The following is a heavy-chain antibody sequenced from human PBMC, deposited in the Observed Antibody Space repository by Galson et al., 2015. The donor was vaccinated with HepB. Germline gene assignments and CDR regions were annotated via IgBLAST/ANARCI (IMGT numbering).Heavy chain of an antibody. Sequence: SVKVSCKASGYTFTGYYMHWVRRAPGQGLEWMGWIDPNSGGTNYAQKFQGRVTMTRDTSISTAYMELSRLRSDDTAVYYCARNRYSTNPGGYWGQGTLVTVSS. D-gene: IGHD2-8*01. V-gene: IGHV1-2*02. CDR1: GYTFTGYY. J-gene: IGHJ4*02. CDR3: ARNRYSTNPGGY. CDR2: IDPNSGGT.